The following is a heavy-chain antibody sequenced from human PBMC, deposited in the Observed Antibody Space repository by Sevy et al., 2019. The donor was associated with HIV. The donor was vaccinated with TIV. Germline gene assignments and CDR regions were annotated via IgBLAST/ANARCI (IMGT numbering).Heavy chain of an antibody. CDR1: GYTLTELS. Sequence: ASVKVSCKVSGYTLTELSMHWVRQAPGKGLEWMGGFDPEDGETIYAQKFQGRVTMTEDTSTDTAYMELSSLRSEETAGYYCATAPGRVTNFDAFDIWGQGTMVTVSS. CDR3: ATAPGRVTNFDAFDI. J-gene: IGHJ3*02. CDR2: FDPEDGET. D-gene: IGHD1-1*01. V-gene: IGHV1-24*01.